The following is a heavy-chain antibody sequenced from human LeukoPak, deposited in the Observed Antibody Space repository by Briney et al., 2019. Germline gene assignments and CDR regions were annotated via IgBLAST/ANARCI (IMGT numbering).Heavy chain of an antibody. Sequence: SETLSLTCAASGGSISSGGYSWSWIRQPPGKGLEWIGYIYHSGSTYYNPSLKSRVTISVDRSKNQFSLKLSSVTAADTAVYYCARDGGNDAFDIWGQGTMVTVSS. CDR2: IYHSGST. D-gene: IGHD4-23*01. CDR1: GGSISSGGYS. V-gene: IGHV4-30-2*01. CDR3: ARDGGNDAFDI. J-gene: IGHJ3*02.